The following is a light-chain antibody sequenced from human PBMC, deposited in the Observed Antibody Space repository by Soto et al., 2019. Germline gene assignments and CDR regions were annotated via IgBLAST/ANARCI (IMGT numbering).Light chain of an antibody. Sequence: DIEITQSPSSVSASLGDTVTVTRRVSQPSGTSFHWYQQKPEKAPKVLIFAASRLPSGVPSRFSGSGSGTHVALTISNLQPEDFAAYYCQQGYTTLCTFGQGTKVELK. V-gene: IGKV1-39*01. CDR3: QQGYTTLCT. CDR1: QPSGTS. J-gene: IGKJ1*01. CDR2: AAS.